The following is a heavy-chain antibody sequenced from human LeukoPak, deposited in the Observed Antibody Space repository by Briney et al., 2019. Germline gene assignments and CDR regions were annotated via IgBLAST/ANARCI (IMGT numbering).Heavy chain of an antibody. CDR3: ARDKLWFGKYNWFDP. Sequence: GGSLRLSCVASGFTFSRYWMHWVRQAPGKGLVWVSRINSDGRSTNYADSVKGRFSISRDNAKNSLYLQMNSLRAEDTAVYYCARDKLWFGKYNWFDPWGQGTLVTVSS. CDR1: GFTFSRYW. CDR2: INSDGRST. D-gene: IGHD3-10*01. V-gene: IGHV3-74*01. J-gene: IGHJ5*02.